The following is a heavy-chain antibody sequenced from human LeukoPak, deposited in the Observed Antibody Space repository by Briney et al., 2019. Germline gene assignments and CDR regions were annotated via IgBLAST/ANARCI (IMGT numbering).Heavy chain of an antibody. CDR3: ARGGYSGYDPLDF. V-gene: IGHV4-59*01. CDR2: IYSSGSA. J-gene: IGHJ4*02. D-gene: IGHD5-12*01. CDR1: GGSISSYY. Sequence: PSETLYLTCTVSGGSISSYYWSWIRQTPGKGLEWIGYIYSSGSASYNPSLKSRVTISVDTSKNQFSLKLRSVTAADTAVYFCARGGYSGYDPLDFWGQGTLVTVSS.